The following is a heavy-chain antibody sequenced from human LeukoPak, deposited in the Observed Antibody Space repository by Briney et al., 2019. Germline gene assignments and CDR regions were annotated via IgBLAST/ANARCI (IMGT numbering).Heavy chain of an antibody. CDR3: ARGQWPLYYFDY. Sequence: PSETLPLTCTVSGGSISSYYWSWIRQPPGKGLEWIGYIYYSGSTNYNPSLKSRVTISVDASKNQFSLKLSSVTAADTAVYYCARGQWPLYYFDYWGQGTLVTVSS. J-gene: IGHJ4*02. V-gene: IGHV4-59*01. CDR2: IYYSGST. CDR1: GGSISSYY. D-gene: IGHD6-19*01.